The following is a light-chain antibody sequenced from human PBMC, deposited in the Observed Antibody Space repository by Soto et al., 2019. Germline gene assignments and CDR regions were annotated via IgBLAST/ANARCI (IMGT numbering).Light chain of an antibody. CDR2: EVS. CDR1: SSDIGGYNY. Sequence: QSVLTQPPSASGSPRQSVTISCTGTSSDIGGYNYVSWYQQHPGKAPKLMIYEVSKRPSGVPDRFSGSKSANTASLTVSGLQTEDEADYYCSSYAGSNSFVVFGGGTKLTVL. V-gene: IGLV2-8*01. CDR3: SSYAGSNSFVV. J-gene: IGLJ2*01.